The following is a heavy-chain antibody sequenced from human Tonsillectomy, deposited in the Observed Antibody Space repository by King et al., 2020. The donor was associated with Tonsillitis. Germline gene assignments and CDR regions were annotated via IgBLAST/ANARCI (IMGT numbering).Heavy chain of an antibody. J-gene: IGHJ4*02. CDR1: SGSISNYY. V-gene: IGHV4-59*01. D-gene: IGHD6-6*01. CDR2: IYYSGST. Sequence: QLQESGPGLVKPSETLSLTCTVSSGSISNYYWSCIRQPPGKGLEWIGYIYYSGSTNYNPSLKSRVTTSVETSKNQFSLKLISVTAADTAMYYCAREGRGVAGRPWYFDFWGQGTLVTVSS. CDR3: AREGRGVAGRPWYFDF.